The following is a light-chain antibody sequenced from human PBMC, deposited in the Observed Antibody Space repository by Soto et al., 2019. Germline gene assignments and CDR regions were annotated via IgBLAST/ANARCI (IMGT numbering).Light chain of an antibody. J-gene: IGKJ1*01. CDR1: QSVSSGY. CDR3: RRDVLRRWT. CDR2: GAS. V-gene: IGKV3-20*01. Sequence: SPGALISSPGVTFTLTCSASQSVSSGYLAWYQHKPGQAPRLLIYGASSRATGIPGRFSGSRSGTDFTLTITVLESEEFRFYDCRRDVLRRWTFGQGTKVDIK.